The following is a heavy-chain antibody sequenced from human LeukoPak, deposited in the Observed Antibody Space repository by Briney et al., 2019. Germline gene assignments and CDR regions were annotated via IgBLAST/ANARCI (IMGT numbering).Heavy chain of an antibody. D-gene: IGHD1-1*01. CDR1: GFTIREFA. J-gene: IGHJ4*02. Sequence: GHPRPSSTSSGFTIREFAVSCCSQAPEKGLEWIGFIRSRIYGGTPKAAAAVKGRVIFSRDDSKGVAYLRMNSMKTEATAVDYCSRDWGTGNDLRPDYWGQGTLVTVSS. V-gene: IGHV3-49*03. CDR3: SRDWGTGNDLRPDY. CDR2: IRSRIYGGTP.